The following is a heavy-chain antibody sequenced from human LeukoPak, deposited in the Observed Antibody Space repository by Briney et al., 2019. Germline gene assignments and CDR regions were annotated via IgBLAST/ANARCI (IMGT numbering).Heavy chain of an antibody. CDR3: ARDVDHNGSTGKGLVDI. D-gene: IGHD2-2*01. CDR1: GYTFTGYY. Sequence: ASVKVSCKASGYTFTGYYMHWVRQAPGQGLEWMGLINPNGDGTNNAQEFQGRVTMTRDTSLSTAHIELNRLRADDAAVFYCARDVDHNGSTGKGLVDIWGQGTMVTVSS. CDR2: INPNGDGT. J-gene: IGHJ3*02. V-gene: IGHV1-2*02.